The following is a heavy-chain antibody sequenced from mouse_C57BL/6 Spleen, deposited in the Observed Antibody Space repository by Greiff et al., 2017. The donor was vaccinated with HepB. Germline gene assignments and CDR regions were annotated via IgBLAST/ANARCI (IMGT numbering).Heavy chain of an antibody. Sequence: VKLQESGAELVRPGTSVKVSCKASGYAFTNYLIEWVKQRPGQGLEWIGVINPGSGGTNYNEKFKGKATLTADKSSSTAYMQLSSLTSEDSAVYFCARRGSNYCWFAYWGQGTLVTVSA. J-gene: IGHJ3*01. D-gene: IGHD2-5*01. CDR3: ARRGSNYCWFAY. CDR1: GYAFTNYL. CDR2: INPGSGGT. V-gene: IGHV1-54*01.